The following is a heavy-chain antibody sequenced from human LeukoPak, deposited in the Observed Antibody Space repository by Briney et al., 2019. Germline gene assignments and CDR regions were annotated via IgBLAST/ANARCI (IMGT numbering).Heavy chain of an antibody. D-gene: IGHD5-18*01. Sequence: SETLSLTCAVYGGSFSGYYWSWIRQPPGKGLEWTGEINHSGSTNYNPSLKSRVTISVDTSKNQFSLKLSSVTAADTAVYYCARGRGYSYLYYFDYWGQGTLVTVSS. CDR2: INHSGST. CDR1: GGSFSGYY. V-gene: IGHV4-34*01. CDR3: ARGRGYSYLYYFDY. J-gene: IGHJ4*02.